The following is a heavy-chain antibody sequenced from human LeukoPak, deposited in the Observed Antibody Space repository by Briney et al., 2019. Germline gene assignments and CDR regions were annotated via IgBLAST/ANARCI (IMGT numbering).Heavy chain of an antibody. D-gene: IGHD1-26*01. J-gene: IGHJ4*02. CDR2: ISAYNGNT. V-gene: IGHV1-18*01. Sequence: ASVKVSCKASGYTFASYGISWVRQAPGQGLEWMGWISAYNGNTNYAQKLQGRVTMTTDTSTSTACMELRSLRSDDTAVYYCARAKVVGATLGNYWGQGTLVTVSS. CDR1: GYTFASYG. CDR3: ARAKVVGATLGNY.